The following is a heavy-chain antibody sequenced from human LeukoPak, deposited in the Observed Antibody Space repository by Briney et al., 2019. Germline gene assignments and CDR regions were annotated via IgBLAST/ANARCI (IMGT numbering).Heavy chain of an antibody. J-gene: IGHJ6*02. D-gene: IGHD3-9*01. V-gene: IGHV3-23*01. Sequence: GGSLRLSCAASGLTFSNYAMNWVRQASGKGLEWVSGITDSGRKTYYADSVKGRFTISRDNSKNTLYLQMNSLRAEDTAVYYCARGPDWETYYYYGMDVWGQGTTVTVSS. CDR3: ARGPDWETYYYYGMDV. CDR1: GLTFSNYA. CDR2: ITDSGRKT.